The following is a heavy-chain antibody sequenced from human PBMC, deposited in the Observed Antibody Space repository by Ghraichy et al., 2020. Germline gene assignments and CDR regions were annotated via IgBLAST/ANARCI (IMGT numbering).Heavy chain of an antibody. J-gene: IGHJ4*02. CDR3: ARKTTGFDY. Sequence: SETLSLTCTVSGGSISSYYWSWIQQPPGKGLEWIGYIYYSGSTNYNPSLKSRVTISVDTSKNQFSLKLSSVTAADTAVYYCARKTTGFDYWGQGTLVTVSS. D-gene: IGHD1-14*01. CDR1: GGSISSYY. V-gene: IGHV4-59*01. CDR2: IYYSGST.